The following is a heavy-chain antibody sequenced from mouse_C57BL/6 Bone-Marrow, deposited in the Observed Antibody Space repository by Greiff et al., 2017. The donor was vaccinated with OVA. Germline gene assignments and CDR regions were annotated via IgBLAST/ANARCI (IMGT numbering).Heavy chain of an antibody. J-gene: IGHJ4*01. V-gene: IGHV14-2*01. CDR2: IDPEDGET. CDR1: GFNIKDYY. Sequence: VQLKQSGAELVKPGASVKLSCTASGFNIKDYYMHWVKQRTEQGLEWIGRIDPEDGETKYAPNFQGKATITADTSSNTAYLQLSSLTSEDTAVYYCARMIAMDYWGQGTSVTVSS. CDR3: ARMIAMDY. D-gene: IGHD2-3*01.